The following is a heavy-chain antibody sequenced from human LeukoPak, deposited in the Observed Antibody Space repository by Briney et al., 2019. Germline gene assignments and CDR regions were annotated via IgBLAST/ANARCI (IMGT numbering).Heavy chain of an antibody. Sequence: SETLSLTCAVYGGSFSGYYWSWIRQPPGKGLEWIGKINHSGSTNYNPSLKSRVTISVDTSKNQFSLKLSSVTAADTAVYYCARWSSNYYDSSGRRFDPWGQGTLVTVSS. CDR1: GGSFSGYY. CDR3: ARWSSNYYDSSGRRFDP. D-gene: IGHD3-22*01. V-gene: IGHV4-34*01. CDR2: INHSGST. J-gene: IGHJ5*02.